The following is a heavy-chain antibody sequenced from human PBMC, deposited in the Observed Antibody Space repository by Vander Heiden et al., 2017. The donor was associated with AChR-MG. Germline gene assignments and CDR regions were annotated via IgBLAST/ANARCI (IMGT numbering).Heavy chain of an antibody. CDR2: IIPIFGTA. D-gene: IGHD3-10*01. CDR1: GGTFSSYA. J-gene: IGHJ4*02. Sequence: QVQLVQSGAEVKKPGSSVKVSCKASGGTFSSYAISWVRQAPGQGLEWMGGIIPIFGTANYAQKFQGRVTITADESTSTAYMELSSLRSEDTAVYYCARWPLTMVQGGSGNFDYWGQGTLVTVSS. CDR3: ARWPLTMVQGGSGNFDY. V-gene: IGHV1-69*01.